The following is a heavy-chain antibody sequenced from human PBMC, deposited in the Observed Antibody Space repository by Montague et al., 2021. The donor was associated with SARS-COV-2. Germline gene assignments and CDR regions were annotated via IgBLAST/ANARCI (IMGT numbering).Heavy chain of an antibody. CDR1: GGSISSYH. Sequence: SETLSLTCSVSGGSISSYHWSWIRQSPGKGLEWIGYIFHSGITDYNPSLKSRVTISVDMSKNQFSLQLNSVTAADSAVYYCARTEYNWNDWFDPWGQGTLVTVS. CDR2: IFHSGIT. V-gene: IGHV4-59*13. J-gene: IGHJ5*02. D-gene: IGHD1-20*01. CDR3: ARTEYNWNDWFDP.